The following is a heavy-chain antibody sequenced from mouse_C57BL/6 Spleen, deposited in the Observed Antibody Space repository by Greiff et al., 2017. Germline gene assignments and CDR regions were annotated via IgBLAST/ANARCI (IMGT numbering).Heavy chain of an antibody. J-gene: IGHJ4*01. Sequence: VQLQQSGPELVKPGASVKISCKASGYTFTDYYMNWVKQSHGKSLEWIGDINPNNGGTSYNQKFKGKATLTVDKSSSTAYMELRSLTSEDSAVYYCARGGYGSSYVRAMDYWGQGTSVTVSS. D-gene: IGHD1-1*01. CDR1: GYTFTDYY. CDR2: INPNNGGT. CDR3: ARGGYGSSYVRAMDY. V-gene: IGHV1-26*01.